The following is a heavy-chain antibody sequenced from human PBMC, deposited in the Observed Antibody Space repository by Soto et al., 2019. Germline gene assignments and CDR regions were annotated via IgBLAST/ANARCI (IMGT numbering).Heavy chain of an antibody. Sequence: QVQLVQSGAEVKKPGASVKVSCKASGYTFTSYDINWVRQATGQGLEWMGWMNPNSGNTGYAQKCQGRVTRTKNTSISTAYMELSSLRSEDTAVYYCARGRGGFGELSPDYWGQGTLVTVSS. CDR2: MNPNSGNT. CDR3: ARGRGGFGELSPDY. D-gene: IGHD3-10*01. CDR1: GYTFTSYD. V-gene: IGHV1-8*01. J-gene: IGHJ4*02.